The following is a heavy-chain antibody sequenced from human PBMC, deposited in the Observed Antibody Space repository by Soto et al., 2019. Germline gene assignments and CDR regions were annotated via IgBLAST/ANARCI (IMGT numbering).Heavy chain of an antibody. CDR2: IYYSGRT. CDR1: GDSISSYY. J-gene: IGHJ4*02. Sequence: SETLSLTCTVSGDSISSYYWTWIRQPPGKGLEYIGYIYYSGRTYYNPSRKSRVTISVDTSKNQFSLKLSSVTAADTAVYYCARGHLGITTTGTWYDFDYWGQGTLVTVSS. D-gene: IGHD2-15*01. V-gene: IGHV4-59*01. CDR3: ARGHLGITTTGTWYDFDY.